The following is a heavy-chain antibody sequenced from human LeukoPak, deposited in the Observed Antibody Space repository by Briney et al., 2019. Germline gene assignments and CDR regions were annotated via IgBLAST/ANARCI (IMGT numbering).Heavy chain of an antibody. V-gene: IGHV4-34*01. CDR3: ARTEQQDYYGSGSYID. CDR2: INHSGST. CDR1: GGSLSGYY. Sequence: SETLSLTCGVYGGSLSGYYWSWIRQPPEKGLEWIGEINHSGSTNYNPSLKSRVTISVDTSKNQFSLKLSSVTAADTAVYYCARTEQQDYYGSGSYIDWGQGTLVTVSS. D-gene: IGHD3-10*01. J-gene: IGHJ4*02.